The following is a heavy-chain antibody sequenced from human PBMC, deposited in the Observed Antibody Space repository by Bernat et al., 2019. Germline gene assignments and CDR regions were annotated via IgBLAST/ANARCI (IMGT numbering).Heavy chain of an antibody. CDR1: GFTFSSYS. CDR2: ISSSSSTI. V-gene: IGHV3-48*01. J-gene: IGHJ6*02. CDR3: ARDFPTGYSGYDYYYYGMDV. Sequence: EVQLVESGGGLVQPGGSLRLSCAASGFTFSSYSMNWVRQAPGKGLEWVSYISSSSSTIYYADSVKGRFTISRDNAKNSLYLQMNSLRAEDTAVYYCARDFPTGYSGYDYYYYGMDVWGQGTLVTVSS. D-gene: IGHD5-12*01.